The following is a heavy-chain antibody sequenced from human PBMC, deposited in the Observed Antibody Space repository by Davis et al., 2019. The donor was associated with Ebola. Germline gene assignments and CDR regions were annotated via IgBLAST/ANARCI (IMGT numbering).Heavy chain of an antibody. D-gene: IGHD3-3*01. CDR2: ISCSGGST. CDR1: GFTFSSYA. CDR3: AKDKNYDFWSGYPHDAFDI. Sequence: PGGSLRLSCAASGFTFSSYAMSWVRQAPGKGLEWVSAISCSGGSTYYADSVKGRFTISRDNSKNTLYLQMNSLGAEDTAIYYCAKDKNYDFWSGYPHDAFDIWGQGTMVTVSS. J-gene: IGHJ3*02. V-gene: IGHV3-23*01.